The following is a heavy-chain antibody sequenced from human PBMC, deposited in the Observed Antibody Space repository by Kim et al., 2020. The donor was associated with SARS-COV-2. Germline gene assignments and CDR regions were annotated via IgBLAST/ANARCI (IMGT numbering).Heavy chain of an antibody. CDR3: ARAPGQWLAGGDYWFDP. V-gene: IGHV4-31*03. J-gene: IGHJ5*02. CDR2: IYYSGST. CDR1: GGSISSGGNY. D-gene: IGHD6-19*01. Sequence: SETLSLTCTVSGGSISSGGNYWSWIRQHPGKGLEWIGYIYYSGSTYYNPSLKSRVTISVDTSKNQFSLKLSSVTAADTAVYFCARAPGQWLAGGDYWFDPWGQETLVTVSS.